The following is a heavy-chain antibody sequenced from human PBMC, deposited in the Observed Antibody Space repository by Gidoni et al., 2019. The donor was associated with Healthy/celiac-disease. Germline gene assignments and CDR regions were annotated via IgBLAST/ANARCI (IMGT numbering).Heavy chain of an antibody. CDR2: IYPGDSDT. CDR3: ARPPSKTGPEDAFDI. J-gene: IGHJ3*02. Sequence: EVQLVQSGAEVKKPGESLKISCQGSGYSFNSYWIGWVRQMPGKGLEWMGIIYPGDSDTRYSPSFQGQVTISADKSISTAYLQWSSLKASDTAMYYCARPPSKTGPEDAFDIWGQGTMVTVSS. CDR1: GYSFNSYW. V-gene: IGHV5-51*03.